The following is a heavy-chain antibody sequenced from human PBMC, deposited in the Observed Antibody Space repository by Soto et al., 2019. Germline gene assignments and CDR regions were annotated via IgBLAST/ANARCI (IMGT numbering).Heavy chain of an antibody. CDR1: EFTFSSYA. J-gene: IGHJ4*02. CDR3: AKRGSGTFFDY. D-gene: IGHD3-10*01. Sequence: EVQLLESGRGLVQPGGSLRLSCAASEFTFSSYAMNWVRQAPGKGLEWVSVISGSGDSTYYADSVKGRFTISRANSKNTLYLQMNSLRAEDSAVYYCAKRGSGTFFDYWGQGTLVTVSS. CDR2: ISGSGDST. V-gene: IGHV3-23*01.